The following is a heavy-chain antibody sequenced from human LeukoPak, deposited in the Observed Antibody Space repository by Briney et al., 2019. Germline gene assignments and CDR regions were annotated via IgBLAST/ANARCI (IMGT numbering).Heavy chain of an antibody. J-gene: IGHJ4*02. D-gene: IGHD3-10*01. CDR3: ARDGIGELFFDY. V-gene: IGHV4-30-4*01. Sequence: SETLSLTCTVSGGSISSGDYYWSWIRQPPGKGLEWIGYIYYSGSTHYNPSLKSRVTISVDTSKNQFSLKLSSVTAADTAVYYCARDGIGELFFDYWGQGTLVTASS. CDR1: GGSISSGDYY. CDR2: IYYSGST.